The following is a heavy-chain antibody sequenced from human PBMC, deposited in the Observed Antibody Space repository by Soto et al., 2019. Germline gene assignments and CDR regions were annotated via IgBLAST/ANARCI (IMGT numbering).Heavy chain of an antibody. J-gene: IGHJ4*02. CDR3: SCGGNSGRRFFDY. CDR2: ISSSSNTI. D-gene: IGHD2-21*02. V-gene: IGHV3-48*02. Sequence: GGSLRLSCAASGFTFSSYSMNWVRQAPGKGLEWVSYISSSSNTIYHADSVKGRFTTSRDNAKNSLYLQMNSLRDEDTAVYFCSCGGNSGRRFFDYWGQGTLVTVSS. CDR1: GFTFSSYS.